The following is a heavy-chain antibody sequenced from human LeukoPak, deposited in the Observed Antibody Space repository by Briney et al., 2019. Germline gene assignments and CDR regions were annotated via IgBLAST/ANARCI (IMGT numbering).Heavy chain of an antibody. Sequence: SETLSLTCTVSGGSISSHYWSWIRQPPGKGLEWIGYIYYSGSTNYNPSLKSRVTISLDTSKNQFSLKLSSVTAADTAVYYCARRGNYGILAGSYFDYWGQGTLVTVSS. CDR3: ARRGNYGILAGSYFDY. CDR2: IYYSGST. V-gene: IGHV4-59*08. J-gene: IGHJ4*02. CDR1: GGSISSHY. D-gene: IGHD3-9*01.